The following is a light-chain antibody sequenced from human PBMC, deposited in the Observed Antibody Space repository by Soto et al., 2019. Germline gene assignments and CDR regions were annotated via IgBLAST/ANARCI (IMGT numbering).Light chain of an antibody. CDR3: SSYTTSYFYV. CDR1: GRDIGAYDY. V-gene: IGLV2-14*01. J-gene: IGLJ1*01. Sequence: QSVLTQPASVSGSPGQSITISCTGGGRDIGAYDYVSWYQQHPGKAPKLLIYGVKNRPSGVSYRFSASKSAFTASLTISGLQAEDEAHYYCSSYTTSYFYVFGPGTKLTVL. CDR2: GVK.